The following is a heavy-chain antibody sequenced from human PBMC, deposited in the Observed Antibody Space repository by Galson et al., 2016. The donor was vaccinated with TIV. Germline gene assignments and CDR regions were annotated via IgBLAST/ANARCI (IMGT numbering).Heavy chain of an antibody. CDR3: ARERRYCGNECYLRYYYGMDV. CDR1: GFTFEEYA. CDR2: IYSGGNT. D-gene: IGHD2-21*01. Sequence: SLRLSCAGSGFTFEEYAMHWVRQAPGKGLEWVSIIYSGGNTLYADSVKGRFTISSDDSKNTLYLQMNSLRPEDTAVYYCARERRYCGNECYLRYYYGMDVWGQGTTVTVSS. J-gene: IGHJ6*02. V-gene: IGHV3-66*02.